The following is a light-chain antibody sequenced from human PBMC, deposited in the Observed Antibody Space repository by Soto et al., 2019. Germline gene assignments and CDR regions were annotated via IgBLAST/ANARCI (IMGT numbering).Light chain of an antibody. CDR3: ASWDDSLNGVV. CDR1: FSNVGINT. CDR2: SDN. J-gene: IGLJ2*01. V-gene: IGLV1-44*01. Sequence: QSVLTQPPSASGTPGQRVTISCSGSFSNVGINTVNWYQQLPGTAPKLLIYSDNQRPSGVPDRFSGAKSGTSASLAISGLQSEDAAEYYCASWDDSLNGVVVGGGTKLTVL.